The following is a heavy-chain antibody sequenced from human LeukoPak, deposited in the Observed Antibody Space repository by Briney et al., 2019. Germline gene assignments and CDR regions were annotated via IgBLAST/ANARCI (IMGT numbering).Heavy chain of an antibody. CDR2: IYTSGST. J-gene: IGHJ4*02. CDR1: GGSISNYY. Sequence: SETLSLTCTVSGGSISNYYWSWIRQPAGKGLEWIGRIYTSGSTNYNPSLKSRVTISVDTSKNQFSLKLSSVTAADTAVYYCARGDVYYDFWSGYQYWGQGTLVTVSS. D-gene: IGHD3-3*01. V-gene: IGHV4-4*07. CDR3: ARGDVYYDFWSGYQY.